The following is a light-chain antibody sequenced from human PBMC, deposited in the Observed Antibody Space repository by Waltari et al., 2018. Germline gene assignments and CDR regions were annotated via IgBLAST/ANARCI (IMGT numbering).Light chain of an antibody. J-gene: IGKJ2*01. CDR1: QSVRSSY. Sequence: EIVLTQSPGTLSLSPGVRATLSCRASQSVRSSYLAWYQQKPGQAPRLLIYGASSRATRSPDRFSGSGSGTDFTLTISSLEPEEFAVYYCQQYGSSPNTFGQGTKLEIK. CDR2: GAS. CDR3: QQYGSSPNT. V-gene: IGKV3-20*01.